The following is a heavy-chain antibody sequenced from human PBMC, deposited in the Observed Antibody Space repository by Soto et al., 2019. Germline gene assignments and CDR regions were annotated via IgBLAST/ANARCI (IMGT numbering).Heavy chain of an antibody. D-gene: IGHD3-3*01. J-gene: IGHJ4*02. Sequence: QVQLVQSGAEVKKPGASVKVSCKASGYTFTSYGISWVRQAPGQGFEWMGWISAYNGNTNYAQKLQGRVTMTTDTSTSTDYMELRSLRSDDTAVYYCARGLEVFRWSGRGYFDYWGQGTLVTVSS. CDR2: ISAYNGNT. CDR1: GYTFTSYG. V-gene: IGHV1-18*01. CDR3: ARGLEVFRWSGRGYFDY.